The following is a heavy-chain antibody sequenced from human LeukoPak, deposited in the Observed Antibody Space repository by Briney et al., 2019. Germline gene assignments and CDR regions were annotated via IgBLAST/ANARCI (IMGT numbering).Heavy chain of an antibody. CDR2: LYTSGST. V-gene: IGHV4-4*07. CDR3: ARDRGHYDSSGYLFDY. D-gene: IGHD3-22*01. J-gene: IGHJ4*02. CDR1: GGSISSYY. Sequence: SETLSLTCTVSGGSISSYYWSWIRQPAGQGLEWIGRLYTSGSTNYNPSLKSRVTMSIDTSKNQFSLKLSSVTAADTAVFYCARDRGHYDSSGYLFDYWGQGTLVTVSS.